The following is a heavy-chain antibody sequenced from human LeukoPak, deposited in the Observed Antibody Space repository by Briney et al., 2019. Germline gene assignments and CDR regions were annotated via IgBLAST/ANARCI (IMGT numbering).Heavy chain of an antibody. CDR1: GFTFSSYA. J-gene: IGHJ4*02. CDR2: ISGSGGST. D-gene: IGHD3-3*01. V-gene: IGHV3-23*01. CDR3: AKVMGPSITIFGVVIDY. Sequence: PGGSLRLSCAASGFTFSSYAMSWVRQAPGKGLEWVSAISGSGGSTYYADSVKGRFTISRDNSKNTLYLQMNSLRAEDTAVYYCAKVMGPSITIFGVVIDYWGQGTLVTVSS.